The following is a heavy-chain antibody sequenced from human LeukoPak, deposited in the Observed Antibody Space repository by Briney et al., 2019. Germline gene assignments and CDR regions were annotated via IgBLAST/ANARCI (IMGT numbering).Heavy chain of an antibody. D-gene: IGHD6-19*01. J-gene: IGHJ6*03. CDR3: ARDGLALRVAGTGDYYYYYMDV. CDR1: GYTFTGYY. Sequence: ASVKVSCKASGYTFTGYYMHWVRQAPGQGLEWMGWINPNSGGTNYAQKFQGRVTMTRDTSISTAYMELSRLRSDDTAVYYCARDGLALRVAGTGDYYYYYMDVWGKGTTVTVSS. CDR2: INPNSGGT. V-gene: IGHV1-2*02.